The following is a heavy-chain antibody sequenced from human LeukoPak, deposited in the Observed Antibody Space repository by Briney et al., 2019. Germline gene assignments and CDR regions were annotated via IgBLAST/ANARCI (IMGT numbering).Heavy chain of an antibody. J-gene: IGHJ6*04. V-gene: IGHV4-34*01. CDR3: ARHGAELPGTDV. D-gene: IGHD1-26*01. Sequence: SETLSLTCAVYGGSFSGYYWSWIRQPPGKGLEWIGEINHSGSTNYNPSLKSRVTISVDTSKNQLSLKLSSVTAADTAVYYCARHGAELPGTDVWGKGTTITISS. CDR2: INHSGST. CDR1: GGSFSGYY.